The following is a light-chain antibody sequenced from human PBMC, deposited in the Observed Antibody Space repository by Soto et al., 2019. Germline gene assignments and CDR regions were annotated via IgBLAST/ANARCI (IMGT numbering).Light chain of an antibody. CDR3: QYYGSSPWT. V-gene: IGKV3-20*01. J-gene: IGKJ1*01. Sequence: EIVLTQSPGTLSLSPGERGTLSCRASQSVSSNYLPWYKQKPGQAPSLLIYSAFTRAPGTPDRFSGSGSGTDFTLTISRLEPEDFAVYYCQYYGSSPWTFGQGTKVEIK. CDR1: QSVSSNY. CDR2: SAF.